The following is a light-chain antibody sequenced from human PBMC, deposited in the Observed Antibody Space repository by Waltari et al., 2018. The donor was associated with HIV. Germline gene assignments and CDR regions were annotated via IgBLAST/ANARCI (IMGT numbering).Light chain of an antibody. J-gene: IGLJ2*01. CDR3: SSYGGSSIWL. V-gene: IGLV2-23*01. CDR1: SSDVGNYNI. CDR2: EAI. Sequence: QSALTQPASVSGSPGQSITLSCTGTSSDVGNYNIDPRYQQHPGKAPKLIIYEAIKRPSGVSDRISGSKSASTASLTISGLQADDEADYFCSSYGGSSIWLFGGGTKLTVL.